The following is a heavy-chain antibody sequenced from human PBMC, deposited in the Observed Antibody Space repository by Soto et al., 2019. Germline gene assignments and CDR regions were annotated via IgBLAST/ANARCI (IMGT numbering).Heavy chain of an antibody. J-gene: IGHJ5*02. CDR3: ARAVAVPAAFDP. V-gene: IGHV1-3*01. Sequence: GASVKVSCKASGYTFTGYAMHWVRQAPGQRLEWMGWINAGNGNTKYSQKFQGRVTITRDTSASTAYMELSSLRSEDTAVYYCARAVAVPAAFDPWGQGTLVTVSS. D-gene: IGHD6-19*01. CDR1: GYTFTGYA. CDR2: INAGNGNT.